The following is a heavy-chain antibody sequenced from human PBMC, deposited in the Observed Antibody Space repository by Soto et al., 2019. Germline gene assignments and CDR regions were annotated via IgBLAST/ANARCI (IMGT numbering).Heavy chain of an antibody. CDR2: ISYDGGNE. D-gene: IGHD1-26*01. V-gene: IGHV3-30*18. CDR1: GFTFSSYG. CDR3: AKDRYSGTYPTDFDY. J-gene: IGHJ4*02. Sequence: GGSLRLSCAASGFTFSSYGIHYVLQAPGKGMEWVALISYDGGNEKYTESVKDRFTISRDDSHNVAYLQMSSLRTEDTAMYYCAKDRYSGTYPTDFDYWGQGSLVTVSS.